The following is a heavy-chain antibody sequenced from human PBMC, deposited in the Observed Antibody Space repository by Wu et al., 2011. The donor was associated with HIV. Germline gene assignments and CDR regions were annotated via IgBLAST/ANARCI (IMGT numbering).Heavy chain of an antibody. CDR1: GGTFSSYA. CDR2: IIPIFGTA. CDR3: ATTSVVPSTINSFHMDV. V-gene: IGHV1-69*14. Sequence: QVQLVQSGAEVKKPGSSVKVSCKASGGTFSSYAISWVRQAPGQGLEWMGGIIPIFGTANYAQKFQGRVTITADTSTDTVFMELFNVTSGDTGIYYCATTSVVPSTINSFHMDVWGKGTSVTVSS. J-gene: IGHJ6*03. D-gene: IGHD1-26*01.